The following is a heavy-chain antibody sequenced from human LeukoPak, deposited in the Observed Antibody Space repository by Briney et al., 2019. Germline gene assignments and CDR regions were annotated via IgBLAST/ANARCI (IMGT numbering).Heavy chain of an antibody. CDR3: ARLSDFMYGLYGDSRYFDL. Sequence: GGSLRLSCSASGFTFTTYAMSWVRQAPGKGLEWVSAISGSGSSTYYADSVKGRFTISRDNSKNSLYLQMNSLRAEDTAVYYCARLSDFMYGLYGDSRYFDLWGRGTLVTVSS. D-gene: IGHD2-21*02. V-gene: IGHV3-23*01. CDR2: ISGSGSST. CDR1: GFTFTTYA. J-gene: IGHJ2*01.